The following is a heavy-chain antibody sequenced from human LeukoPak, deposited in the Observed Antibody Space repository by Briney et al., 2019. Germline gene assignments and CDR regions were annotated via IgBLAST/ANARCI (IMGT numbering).Heavy chain of an antibody. CDR1: GFTFDPSV. D-gene: IGHD6-19*01. V-gene: IGHV3-23*01. CDR3: AKRRKQSGGAYDM. J-gene: IGHJ3*02. CDR2: ISASDGRT. Sequence: PGGSLRLSCAAAGFTFDPSVMGWVRQAPGRGLEWVSDISASDGRTFYADSVKGRFTISRDNSKDTLYLQMNSLRAEDTALYYCAKRRKQSGGAYDMWGPGTMVTVSS.